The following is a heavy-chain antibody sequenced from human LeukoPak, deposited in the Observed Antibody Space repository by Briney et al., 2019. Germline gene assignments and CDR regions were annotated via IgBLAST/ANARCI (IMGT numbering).Heavy chain of an antibody. J-gene: IGHJ5*02. D-gene: IGHD4-17*01. CDR2: IYTSGST. V-gene: IGHV4-4*07. Sequence: PSETLSLTCTVSGGSISSYYWSWIRQPAGKGLEWVGRIYTSGSTNYNPSLKSRVTMSVDTSKNQFSLKLSSVTAADTAVYYCAGDSDYGAYNWFDPWGQGTLVTVSS. CDR1: GGSISSYY. CDR3: AGDSDYGAYNWFDP.